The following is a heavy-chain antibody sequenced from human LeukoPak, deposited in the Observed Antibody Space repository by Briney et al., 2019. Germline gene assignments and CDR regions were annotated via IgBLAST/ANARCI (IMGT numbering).Heavy chain of an antibody. D-gene: IGHD6-19*01. CDR3: ARDSSQWLLDY. CDR1: GFTFSSYR. CDR2: ISSSSSYI. J-gene: IGHJ4*02. V-gene: IGHV3-21*01. Sequence: GGSLRLSCAASGFTFSSYRMNWVRQAPGKGLEWVSSISSSSSYIYYADSVKGRFTISRGNAKNSLYLQMNSLRAEDTAVYYCARDSSQWLLDYWGQGTLVTVSS.